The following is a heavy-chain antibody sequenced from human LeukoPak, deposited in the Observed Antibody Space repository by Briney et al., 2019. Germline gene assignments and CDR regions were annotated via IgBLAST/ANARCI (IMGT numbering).Heavy chain of an antibody. J-gene: IGHJ4*02. CDR2: IRQDGSEK. D-gene: IGHD3-22*01. CDR1: GLTLSSYW. Sequence: GGSLRLSCSASGLTLSSYWMSWVRQAPGKGLEWVANIRQDGSEKYYVDSVKGRFTISRDNAKNSLYLQMNSLRAEDTAVYYCAKVNYYDSSGSNVDYWGQGTLVTVSS. V-gene: IGHV3-7*01. CDR3: AKVNYYDSSGSNVDY.